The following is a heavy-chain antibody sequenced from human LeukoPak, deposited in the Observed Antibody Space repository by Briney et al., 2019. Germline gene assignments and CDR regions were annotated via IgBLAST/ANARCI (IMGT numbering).Heavy chain of an antibody. V-gene: IGHV1-46*01. Sequence: EWMGIINPSGGSTSYAQKFQGRVTMTRDTSTSTVYMELSSLRSEDTAVYYCARDYHVGIDYWGQGTLVTVSS. CDR3: ARDYHVGIDY. D-gene: IGHD3-10*01. J-gene: IGHJ4*02. CDR2: INPSGGST.